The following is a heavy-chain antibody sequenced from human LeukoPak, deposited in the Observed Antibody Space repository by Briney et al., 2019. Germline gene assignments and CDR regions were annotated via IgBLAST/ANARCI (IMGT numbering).Heavy chain of an antibody. D-gene: IGHD2-15*01. CDR1: GFTFSSYA. V-gene: IGHV3-23*01. J-gene: IGHJ4*02. Sequence: HAGGSLRLSCAASGFTFSSYAMSWVRQAPGKGLEWVSAISGSSGSTYYADSVKGRFTVSRDNSKNTLYLQMNSLRAEDTAVYYCAKGRGYCSGGSCYPTYFDYWGQGTLVTVSS. CDR3: AKGRGYCSGGSCYPTYFDY. CDR2: ISGSSGST.